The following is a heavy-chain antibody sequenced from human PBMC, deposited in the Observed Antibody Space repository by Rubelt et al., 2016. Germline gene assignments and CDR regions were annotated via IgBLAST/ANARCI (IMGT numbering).Heavy chain of an antibody. CDR2: FFHDGST. J-gene: IGHJ4*02. V-gene: IGHV4-38-2*02. CDR1: GYSINNGYY. D-gene: IGHD3-10*01. CDR3: ARPTGASSASGSFLV. Sequence: QVQLQESGPGLVKPSETLSLTCTVSGYSINNGYYWGWIRQPPGKGLEWIASFFHDGSTKYNPSLKSRVTIPKDGAKNRFSLNRSSVTAADTAVYYCARPTGASSASGSFLVWGQGTLVTVSS.